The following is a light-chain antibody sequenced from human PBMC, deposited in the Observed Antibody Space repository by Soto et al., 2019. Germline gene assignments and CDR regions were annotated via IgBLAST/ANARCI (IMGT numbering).Light chain of an antibody. CDR1: QSVGAT. CDR3: QQYADWPTT. V-gene: IGKV3-15*01. CDR2: GAS. J-gene: IGKJ1*01. Sequence: VLMPQSPSTLSVIPWERATLSCRASQSVGATVAWYHQRPGQAPRLLISGASTRATGVPARVSASGSGTAFTLTVTSLQSDDFGVYYCQQYADWPTTFGQGTKVDI.